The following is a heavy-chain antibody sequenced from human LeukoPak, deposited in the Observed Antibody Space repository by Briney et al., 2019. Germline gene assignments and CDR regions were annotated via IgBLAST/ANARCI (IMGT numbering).Heavy chain of an antibody. CDR1: GFTFSSSA. Sequence: GRSLRLSCAASGFTFSSSAMHWVRQAPGKGLEWVAAISYGGTTKIYAESVKGRFTISRDNSKDTLYLQMNSLTTEDTAVYYCAKAESPDILSGYYRSYFDHWGQGTLVTVSS. CDR3: AKAESPDILSGYYRSYFDH. D-gene: IGHD3-9*01. J-gene: IGHJ4*02. V-gene: IGHV3-30*04. CDR2: ISYGGTTK.